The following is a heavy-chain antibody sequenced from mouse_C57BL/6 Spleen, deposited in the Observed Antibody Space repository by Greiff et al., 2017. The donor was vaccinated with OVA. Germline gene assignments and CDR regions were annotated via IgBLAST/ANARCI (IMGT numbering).Heavy chain of an antibody. D-gene: IGHD6-2*01. V-gene: IGHV1-50*01. J-gene: IGHJ4*01. Sequence: VQLQQSGAELVKPGASVKLSCKASGYTFTSYWMQWVKQRPGQGLEWIGEIDPSDSYTNYNQKFKGKATLTVDTSSSTAYMQLSSLTSEDSAVYYCARGGGSHYYAMDYWGQGTSVTVSS. CDR2: IDPSDSYT. CDR3: ARGGGSHYYAMDY. CDR1: GYTFTSYW.